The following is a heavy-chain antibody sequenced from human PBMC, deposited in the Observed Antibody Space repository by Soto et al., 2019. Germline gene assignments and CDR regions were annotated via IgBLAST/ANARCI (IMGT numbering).Heavy chain of an antibody. CDR2: IWHDGNNK. J-gene: IGHJ6*02. V-gene: IGHV3-33*01. CDR1: GFSFSSYG. Sequence: PGGSLRLSCAAPGFSFSSYGMHWVRQAPAKGLEWVTVIWHDGNNKYYADSVKGRFTISRDNSKNTLYLQMNSLRAEDTAVYYCAREGGVAVFFMDVWGQGTTVTVSS. D-gene: IGHD3-16*01. CDR3: AREGGVAVFFMDV.